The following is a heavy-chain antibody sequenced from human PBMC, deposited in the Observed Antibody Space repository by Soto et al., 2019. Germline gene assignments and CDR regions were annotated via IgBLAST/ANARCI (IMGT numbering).Heavy chain of an antibody. Sequence: SETLSLTCAVYGGSFSAYHWSWIRQSPGRGLEWIGEIDHTGRTNYNPSVKGRVAMSVDTARNQFSLRLTSVTAADTAVYYCSRSMNGARHHHWGFDYWGRGTRVTVSS. V-gene: IGHV4-34*01. CDR1: GGSFSAYH. D-gene: IGHD7-27*01. CDR2: IDHTGRT. J-gene: IGHJ4*02. CDR3: SRSMNGARHHHWGFDY.